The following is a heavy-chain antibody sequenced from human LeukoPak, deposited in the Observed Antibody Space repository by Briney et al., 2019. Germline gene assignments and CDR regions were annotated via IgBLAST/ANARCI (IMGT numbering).Heavy chain of an antibody. D-gene: IGHD3-3*01. CDR2: INHSGST. CDR1: GGSFSGYY. Sequence: PSETLSLTCAVYGGSFSGYYWSWIRQPPGKRLEWIGEINHSGSTNYNPSLKSRVTISVDTSKNQFSLKLSSVTAADTAVYYCARGQRFLESHPLVFDYWGQGTLVTVSS. CDR3: ARGQRFLESHPLVFDY. V-gene: IGHV4-34*01. J-gene: IGHJ4*02.